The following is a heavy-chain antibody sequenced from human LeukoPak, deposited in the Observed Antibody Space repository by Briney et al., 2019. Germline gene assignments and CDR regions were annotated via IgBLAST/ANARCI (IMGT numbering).Heavy chain of an antibody. Sequence: ASVTVSCEASGSTFSSYAISWVRQAPGQGREWMGGIIPIFGTASYAQKFQGRVTITADESTSTAYMELSSLRSEDTAVYYCASWGRYYDILTGYYKRPNWFDPWGQGTLVTVSS. V-gene: IGHV1-69*13. J-gene: IGHJ5*02. CDR1: GSTFSSYA. CDR3: ASWGRYYDILTGYYKRPNWFDP. D-gene: IGHD3-9*01. CDR2: IIPIFGTA.